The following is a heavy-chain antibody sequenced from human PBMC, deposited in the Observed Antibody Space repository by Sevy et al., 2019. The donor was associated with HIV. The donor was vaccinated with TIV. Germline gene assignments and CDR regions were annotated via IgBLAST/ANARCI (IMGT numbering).Heavy chain of an antibody. CDR3: ARDPRPLWFGELFSYFDY. D-gene: IGHD3-10*01. Sequence: GGSLRLSCAASGFTFSSYAMHWVRQAPGKGLEWVAVISYDGSNKYYADSVKGRFTISRDNSKNTLYLQMNSLRAEDTAVYYCARDPRPLWFGELFSYFDYRGQGTLVTVSS. CDR1: GFTFSSYA. V-gene: IGHV3-30-3*01. J-gene: IGHJ4*02. CDR2: ISYDGSNK.